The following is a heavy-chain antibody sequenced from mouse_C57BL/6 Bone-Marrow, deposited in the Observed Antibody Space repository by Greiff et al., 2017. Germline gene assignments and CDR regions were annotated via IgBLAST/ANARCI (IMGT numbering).Heavy chain of an antibody. CDR1: GYTFTSYW. J-gene: IGHJ2*01. Sequence: QVQLQQSGAELARPGASVKLSCKASGYTFTSYWMHWVKQRPGQGLEWIGEIDPSDSYTNYNQKFKGKSTLTVDKSSSTAYMQLSSLTSEDSAVYYCARSYPDYWGQGTTLTVSS. CDR2: IDPSDSYT. D-gene: IGHD2-12*01. V-gene: IGHV1-69*01. CDR3: ARSYPDY.